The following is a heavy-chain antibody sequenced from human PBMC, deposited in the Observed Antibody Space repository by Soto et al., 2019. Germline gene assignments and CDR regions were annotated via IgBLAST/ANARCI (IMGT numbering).Heavy chain of an antibody. Sequence: GGSLRLSCAASGFTFSSAWMSWVRQAPGKGLEWVGRIKSKTDGGTTDYAAPVKGRFTISRDDSKNTLYLQMNSLKTEDTAVYYCTTDIWFGELLAGYWGQGTLVTVSS. CDR2: IKSKTDGGTT. CDR1: GFTFSSAW. J-gene: IGHJ4*02. V-gene: IGHV3-15*01. CDR3: TTDIWFGELLAGY. D-gene: IGHD3-10*01.